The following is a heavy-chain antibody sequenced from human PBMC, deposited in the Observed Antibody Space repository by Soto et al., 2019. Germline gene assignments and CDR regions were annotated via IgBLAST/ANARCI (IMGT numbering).Heavy chain of an antibody. Sequence: GGSLRLSCAASGFTFSSYGMHWVRQAPGKGLEWVAVIWYDGSNKYYADSVKGRFTISRDNSKNTLYLQMNSLRAEDTAVYYCARVLRGGIAAAGTNPYGMDVWGQGTTVTVSS. J-gene: IGHJ6*02. V-gene: IGHV3-33*01. D-gene: IGHD6-13*01. CDR1: GFTFSSYG. CDR2: IWYDGSNK. CDR3: ARVLRGGIAAAGTNPYGMDV.